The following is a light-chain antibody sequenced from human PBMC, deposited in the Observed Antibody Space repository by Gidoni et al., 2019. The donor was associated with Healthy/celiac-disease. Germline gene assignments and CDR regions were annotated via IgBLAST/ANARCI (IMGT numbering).Light chain of an antibody. CDR3: QQYNSYST. CDR1: QRITSW. V-gene: IGKV1-5*03. CDR2: KAS. J-gene: IGKJ1*01. Sequence: DIQMTHPPSTLSASVGDRVTITCRASQRITSWLAWYQQKPGKAPKLLIYKASSLERGVPSRFSGSGSGTEFTLTISSLQPDDFATYYCQQYNSYSTFGQGTKVEIK.